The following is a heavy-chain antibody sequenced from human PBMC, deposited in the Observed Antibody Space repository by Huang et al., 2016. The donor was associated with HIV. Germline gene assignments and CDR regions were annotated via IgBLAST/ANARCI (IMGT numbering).Heavy chain of an antibody. CDR1: GFTFSTYG. D-gene: IGHD3-10*01. Sequence: QVQLVESGGGVVQPGRSLRLSCAASGFTFSTYGMQWVRQAPGKGLEGVTLISYDGSEKYYAASVKGRFTSSRDNCNNTWYLQMNSLRADDTAVYYCVKDQGHTFMVRYHFDFWGQGTLVTVSS. V-gene: IGHV3-30*18. CDR2: ISYDGSEK. CDR3: VKDQGHTFMVRYHFDF. J-gene: IGHJ4*02.